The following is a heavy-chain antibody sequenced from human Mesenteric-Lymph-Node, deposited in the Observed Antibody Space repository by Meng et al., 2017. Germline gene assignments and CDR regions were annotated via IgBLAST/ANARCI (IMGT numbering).Heavy chain of an antibody. J-gene: IGHJ4*02. D-gene: IGHD5-18*01. CDR2: IWYDGSNK. CDR1: GFTFSSYG. Sequence: GGSLRLSCAASGFTFSSYGMHWVRQAPGKGLEWVAVIWYDGSNKYYADSVKGRFTISRDNSKNTLYLQMNSLRAEDTAVYYCARDPGGYSYGSRFDYWGQGTLVTVSS. CDR3: ARDPGGYSYGSRFDY. V-gene: IGHV3-33*01.